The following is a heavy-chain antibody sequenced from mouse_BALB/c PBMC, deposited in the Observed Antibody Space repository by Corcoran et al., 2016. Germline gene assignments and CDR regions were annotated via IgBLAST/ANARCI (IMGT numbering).Heavy chain of an antibody. Sequence: LVKTGASVKISCKASGYSFTGYYMHWVKQSHGKSLEWIGYISCYNGATSYNQKFKGKATFTVDTSSSTAYMQFHSLTYEDSAVYYCASYGNPLWYFDVWGAGTTVTVSS. D-gene: IGHD2-1*01. CDR3: ASYGNPLWYFDV. CDR1: GYSFTGYY. V-gene: IGHV1S34*01. J-gene: IGHJ1*01. CDR2: ISCYNGAT.